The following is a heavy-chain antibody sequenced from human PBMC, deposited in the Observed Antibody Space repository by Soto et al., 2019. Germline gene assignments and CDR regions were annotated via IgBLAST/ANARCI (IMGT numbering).Heavy chain of an antibody. CDR3: ASAVNGNFYFDS. V-gene: IGHV5-51*01. Sequence: GESLKISCKGSGNSFTNYWIGWVRQMPGEGMEWMVIIYVANSHTKYNPSFQGQVTISADKSVSTAYLQWTSLRASDSAIYYCASAVNGNFYFDSWGQGALVTVSS. J-gene: IGHJ4*02. CDR2: IYVANSHT. D-gene: IGHD6-19*01. CDR1: GNSFTNYW.